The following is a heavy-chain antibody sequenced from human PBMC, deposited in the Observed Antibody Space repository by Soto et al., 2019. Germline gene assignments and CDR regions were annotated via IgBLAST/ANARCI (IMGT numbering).Heavy chain of an antibody. Sequence: EVQLLESGGGLVQPGGSLRLSCAASGFTFSTYAMSWVRQAPGKGLEWVSGISGSGGSAYHADSVKGRFTISRDNSKNPRDLQMTSLRAEDTAVYSCAGSSGWDRAFAICGQGTMVTVSS. J-gene: IGHJ3*02. V-gene: IGHV3-23*01. CDR2: ISGSGGSA. CDR1: GFTFSTYA. CDR3: AGSSGWDRAFAI. D-gene: IGHD6-19*01.